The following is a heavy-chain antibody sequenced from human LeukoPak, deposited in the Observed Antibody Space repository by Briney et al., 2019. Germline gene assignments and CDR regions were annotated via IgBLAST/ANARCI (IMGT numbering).Heavy chain of an antibody. CDR3: ARDLRRPQSGIVDP. D-gene: IGHD2-21*01. CDR1: GYTFTGHY. J-gene: IGHJ5*02. CDR2: INPNSGGT. V-gene: IGHV1-2*02. Sequence: ASVKVSCKASGYTFTGHYMHWVRQAPGQGLEWMGWINPNSGGTNYAQKFQGRVTMTRDTSISTAYMELSRLRSDDTAVYYCARDLRRPQSGIVDPWGQGTLVTVSS.